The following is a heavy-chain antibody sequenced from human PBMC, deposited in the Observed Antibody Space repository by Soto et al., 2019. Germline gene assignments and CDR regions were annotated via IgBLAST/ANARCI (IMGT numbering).Heavy chain of an antibody. CDR3: ARVGDGFNDNWFDP. Sequence: SETLSLTCTVSGGSISSYYWSWIRQPPGKGLEWIGYIYYSGSTNYNPSLKSRVTVSVDTSKNQFSLKLSSVTAADTAVYYCARVGDGFNDNWFDPWGQGTLVTVSS. J-gene: IGHJ5*02. V-gene: IGHV4-59*01. D-gene: IGHD2-21*01. CDR2: IYYSGST. CDR1: GGSISSYY.